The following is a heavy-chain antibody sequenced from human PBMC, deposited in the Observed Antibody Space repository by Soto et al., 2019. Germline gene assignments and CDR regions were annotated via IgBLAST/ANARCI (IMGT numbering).Heavy chain of an antibody. CDR1: GYSFTTYG. CDR3: VRDTYYYHSSGPAPFEY. Sequence: QIQLVQSGTEVKRSGASVKVSCKTSGYSFTTYGLSWVRQAPGRGLEWVGWISGYNGNTNYAQKFQGTVILTTDTTTTTGYMEIKSLSSDETAVYDCVRDTYYYHSSGPAPFEYWGQGTQVTVSS. D-gene: IGHD3-22*01. V-gene: IGHV1-18*01. CDR2: ISGYNGNT. J-gene: IGHJ4*02.